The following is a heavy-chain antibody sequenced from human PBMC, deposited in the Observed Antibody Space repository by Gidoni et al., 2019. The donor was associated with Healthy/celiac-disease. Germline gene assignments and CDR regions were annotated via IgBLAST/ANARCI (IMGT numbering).Heavy chain of an antibody. CDR3: TTEPSGAGDSSSWGYYFDY. CDR2: IKSKTDGGTT. CDR1: GFTFSNAW. Sequence: EVQLVESGGGLVKHGGSRRLSGAASGFTFSNAWMSWVRQAPGKGLEWVGRIKSKTDGGTTDYAAPVKVRFTISRDDSKNTLYLQMNSLKTEDTAVYYCTTEPSGAGDSSSWGYYFDYWGQGTLVTVSS. D-gene: IGHD6-13*01. V-gene: IGHV3-15*01. J-gene: IGHJ4*02.